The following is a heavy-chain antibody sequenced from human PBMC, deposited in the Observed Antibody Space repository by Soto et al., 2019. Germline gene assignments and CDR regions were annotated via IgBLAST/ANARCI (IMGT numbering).Heavy chain of an antibody. D-gene: IGHD2-21*01. CDR1: GFTFSSYS. CDR2: ISSSSSYI. Sequence: PGGSLRLSCAASGFTFSSYSMNWVRQAPGKGLEWVSSISSSSSYIYYADSVKGRFTISRDNAKNSLYLQMNSLRAEDTAVYYCAREGGYCDGGRCFRSAFDVWGQGTVVTVSS. V-gene: IGHV3-21*01. CDR3: AREGGYCDGGRCFRSAFDV. J-gene: IGHJ3*01.